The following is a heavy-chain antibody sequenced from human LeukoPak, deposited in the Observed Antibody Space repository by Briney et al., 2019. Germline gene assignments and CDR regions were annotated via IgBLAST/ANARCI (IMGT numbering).Heavy chain of an antibody. CDR1: GGAISSYY. D-gene: IGHD3-22*01. J-gene: IGHJ4*02. CDR3: ARGAPAYYYDSSGPLNDY. CDR2: IYYSGST. Sequence: SETLSLTCTVSGGAISSYYWSWIRQPPGKGLEWIGYIYYSGSTNYNPSLKSRVTISVDTSKNQFSLKLSSVTAADTAVYYCARGAPAYYYDSSGPLNDYWGQGTLVTVSS. V-gene: IGHV4-59*01.